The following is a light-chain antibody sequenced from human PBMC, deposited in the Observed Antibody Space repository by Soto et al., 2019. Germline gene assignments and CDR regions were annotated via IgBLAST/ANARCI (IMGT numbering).Light chain of an antibody. J-gene: IGKJ5*01. CDR2: GAS. CDR1: QSVSSN. V-gene: IGKV3-15*01. Sequence: EIVLTQSPGILSLSPGERATLSCRASQSVSSNLAWYQQKPGQAPRLLIYGASTRATGIPARFSGSGSGTEFTLTISSLQSEDFAVYYCQQYYDWPITFGQGTRLEIK. CDR3: QQYYDWPIT.